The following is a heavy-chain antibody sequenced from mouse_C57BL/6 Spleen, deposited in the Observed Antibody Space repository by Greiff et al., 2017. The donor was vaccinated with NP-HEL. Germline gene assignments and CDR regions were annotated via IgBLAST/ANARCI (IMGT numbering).Heavy chain of an antibody. CDR3: AREDAYYSNYFDY. V-gene: IGHV1-61*01. J-gene: IGHJ2*01. D-gene: IGHD2-5*01. Sequence: QVQLQQPGAELVRPGSSVKLSCKASGYTFTSHWMDWVKQRPGQGLEWIGNIYPSDSETHYNQKFKDKATLTVDKSSSTAYMQLSSLTSEDSAVYYCAREDAYYSNYFDYWGQGTTLTVSS. CDR1: GYTFTSHW. CDR2: IYPSDSET.